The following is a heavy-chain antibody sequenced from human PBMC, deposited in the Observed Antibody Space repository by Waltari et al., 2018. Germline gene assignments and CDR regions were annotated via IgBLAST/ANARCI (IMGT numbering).Heavy chain of an antibody. J-gene: IGHJ3*02. CDR2: IYHSGIT. Sequence: LQLQESGPGLVKPSETLSLPCTVSPGSITTYGYYWGWIRRPPGKGLEWIGSIYHSGITYYDPSLESRVIISIDTSESRISLRLNSVTAADTAVYYCAVGRGIFDIWGQGTVVTVSS. CDR3: AVGRGIFDI. CDR1: PGSITTYGYY. V-gene: IGHV4-39*01. D-gene: IGHD6-13*01.